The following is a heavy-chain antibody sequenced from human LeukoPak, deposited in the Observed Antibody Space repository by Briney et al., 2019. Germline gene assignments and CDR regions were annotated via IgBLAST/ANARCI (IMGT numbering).Heavy chain of an antibody. CDR3: ARVTAYSSENYFDY. CDR1: GYSLSSGYY. D-gene: IGHD6-25*01. Sequence: PSETLSLTRAVSGYSLSSGYYWGWIRQPPRMGREWIGNFYHSGSTYYNPSLKSRVTISVDTSKNQFSLKLSSVTAADPAVYYCARVTAYSSENYFDYWGQGTLVTVSS. J-gene: IGHJ4*02. V-gene: IGHV4-38-2*01. CDR2: FYHSGST.